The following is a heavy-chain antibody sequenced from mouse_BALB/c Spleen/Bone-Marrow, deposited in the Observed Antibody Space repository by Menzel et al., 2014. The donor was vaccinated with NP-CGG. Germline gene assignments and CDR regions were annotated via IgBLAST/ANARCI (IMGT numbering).Heavy chain of an antibody. CDR1: GYAFTNYL. CDR2: INPGSGGA. D-gene: IGHD3-2*01. CDR3: AREWTARAVDY. Sequence: VQLVESGAELVRPGTSVKVSCKASGYAFTNYLIEWVEQRPGQGLEWIGVINPGSGGANYNEKFKGKATLTADKSSSTAYMQLSSLTSDDSAVYFCAREWTARAVDYWGQGTTLTVSS. J-gene: IGHJ2*01. V-gene: IGHV1-54*01.